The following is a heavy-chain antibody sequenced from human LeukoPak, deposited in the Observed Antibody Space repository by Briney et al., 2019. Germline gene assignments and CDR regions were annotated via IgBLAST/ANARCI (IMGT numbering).Heavy chain of an antibody. J-gene: IGHJ4*02. Sequence: ASVKVSCKACGDTFTGYYMHWVRQAPGQGLEWMGWINPNSGGTNYAQKFQGRVTMTRDTSISTAYMELSRLRSDDTAVYYCASCSGGSCYFDYWGQGTLVTVSS. CDR1: GDTFTGYY. CDR2: INPNSGGT. CDR3: ASCSGGSCYFDY. V-gene: IGHV1-2*02. D-gene: IGHD2-15*01.